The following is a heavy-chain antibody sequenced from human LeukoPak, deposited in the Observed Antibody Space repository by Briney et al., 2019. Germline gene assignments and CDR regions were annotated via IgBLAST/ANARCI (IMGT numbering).Heavy chain of an antibody. Sequence: PGGSLRLSCAASGFTFDDYAMHWVRQAPGKGLEWVSGISWNSGSIGYADSVKDRFTISRDNAKNSLYLQMNSLRAEDTALYYCAKVGLRGYSGYDSDYFDYWGQGTLVTVSS. CDR2: ISWNSGSI. CDR1: GFTFDDYA. V-gene: IGHV3-9*01. CDR3: AKVGLRGYSGYDSDYFDY. D-gene: IGHD5-12*01. J-gene: IGHJ4*02.